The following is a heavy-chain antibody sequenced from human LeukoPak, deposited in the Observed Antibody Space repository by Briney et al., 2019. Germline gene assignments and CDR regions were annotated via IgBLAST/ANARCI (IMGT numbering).Heavy chain of an antibody. J-gene: IGHJ3*02. CDR1: GFTFSSYG. CDR2: ILYDGSNK. Sequence: GRSLRLSCAASGFTFSSYGMHRVRQAAGKGLEWVAVILYDGSNKYYADSVKGRFTISRDNSKNTLYLQVNSLRAEDTAVYYCAKVGWTKTPHSHDAFDIWGQGTMVTVSS. CDR3: AKVGWTKTPHSHDAFDI. V-gene: IGHV3-30*18. D-gene: IGHD3/OR15-3a*01.